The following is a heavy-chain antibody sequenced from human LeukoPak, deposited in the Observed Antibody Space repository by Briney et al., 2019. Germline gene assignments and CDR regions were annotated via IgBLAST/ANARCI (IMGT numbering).Heavy chain of an antibody. J-gene: IGHJ3*02. D-gene: IGHD2-15*01. CDR1: GFTFSSYA. Sequence: GGSLRLSCAASGFTFSSYAMSWVRQAPGKGLEWVSAISGSGGSTYYADSVKGRFTISRDNAKNSLYLQMNSLRAEDTAVYYCARSWSHDAFDIWGQGTMVTVSS. CDR3: ARSWSHDAFDI. V-gene: IGHV3-23*01. CDR2: ISGSGGST.